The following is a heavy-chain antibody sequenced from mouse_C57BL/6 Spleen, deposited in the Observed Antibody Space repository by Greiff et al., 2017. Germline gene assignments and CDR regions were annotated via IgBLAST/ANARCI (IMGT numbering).Heavy chain of an antibody. J-gene: IGHJ1*03. V-gene: IGHV1-72*01. CDR3: AREGTTVVAHWYFDV. CDR1: GYTFNSYW. CDR2: IDPNSGGT. D-gene: IGHD1-1*01. Sequence: QVQLQQPGAELVKPGASVKLSCKASGYTFNSYWMHWVKQRPGRGLEWIGRIDPNSGGTKYNEKFKSKATMTVDKPSSTAYMQRSSLTSEDSAVYYCAREGTTVVAHWYFDVWGTGTTVTVSA.